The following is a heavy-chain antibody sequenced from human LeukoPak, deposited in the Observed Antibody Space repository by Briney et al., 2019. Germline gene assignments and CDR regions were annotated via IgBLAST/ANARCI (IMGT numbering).Heavy chain of an antibody. CDR3: AKRLAYYFDY. Sequence: GGSLRLSCAASGFTFSTYAMGWVRRAPGKGLEWVSGISDSTYYADSVKGRFTIPRDNSKNTLYLQMNSLRAEDTAIYYCAKRLAYYFDYWGQGTLVTVSS. J-gene: IGHJ4*02. D-gene: IGHD2-21*01. CDR1: GFTFSTYA. CDR2: ISDST. V-gene: IGHV3-23*01.